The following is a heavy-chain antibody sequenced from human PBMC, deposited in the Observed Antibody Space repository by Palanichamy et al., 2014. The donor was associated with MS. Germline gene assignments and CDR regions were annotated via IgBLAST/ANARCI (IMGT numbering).Heavy chain of an antibody. Sequence: QVQLVESGGGVVQPGGSRETLLCGVWIHLQYLWCTLGPPGSRQGAGLVAFIRYDGTDKYYADSVKGRFTISRDNSKNTLHLQMNNLRAEDTAVYHCAKVGSGWFGIDSWGQGALVTVSS. CDR2: IRYDGTDK. CDR1: IHLQYLW. CDR3: AKVGSGWFGIDS. J-gene: IGHJ4*02. V-gene: IGHV3-30*02. D-gene: IGHD6-19*01.